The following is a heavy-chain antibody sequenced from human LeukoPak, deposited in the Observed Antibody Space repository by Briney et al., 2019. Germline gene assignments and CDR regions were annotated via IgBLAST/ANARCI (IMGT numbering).Heavy chain of an antibody. CDR1: GFTFSNYA. D-gene: IGHD3-10*01. J-gene: IGHJ6*02. V-gene: IGHV3-23*01. CDR2: ISNTGSDT. CDR3: AKVPYSDYGSGRPPFMDV. Sequence: GGSLRLSCAASGFTFSNYAMSWVRQAPGKGLEWVSTISNTGSDTYYADSVKGRFTISRDNSENTIYLQINHLSAEDTAIHYCAKVPYSDYGSGRPPFMDVWGQGTTVGVSS.